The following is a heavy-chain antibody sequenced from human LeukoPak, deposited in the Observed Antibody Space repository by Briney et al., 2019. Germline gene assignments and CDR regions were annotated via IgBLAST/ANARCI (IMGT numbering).Heavy chain of an antibody. CDR2: INPDSGGT. V-gene: IGHV1-2*02. D-gene: IGHD3-3*01. J-gene: IGHJ3*02. CDR3: AAASYYDFWSGHLDAFDI. Sequence: ASVKVSCKASGYTFTGYYMHWVRQAPGQGLEWMGWINPDSGGTKYAQKFQGRVTMTRDTSISTAYMELSRLRSDDTAVYYCAAASYYDFWSGHLDAFDIWGQGTMVTVSS. CDR1: GYTFTGYY.